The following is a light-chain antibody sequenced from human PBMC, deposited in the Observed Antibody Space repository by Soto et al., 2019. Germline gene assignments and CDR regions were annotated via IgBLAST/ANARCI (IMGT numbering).Light chain of an antibody. CDR3: SSYAGSSIPVA. V-gene: IGLV2-8*01. Sequence: QSALTQPPSASGSPGQSVTISGTGASSDVGGYNFVSWYQHHPGKAPRLMIYDVTQRPSGVPDRFSGSKSGNTASLTVSGLQVDDAAYYYCSSYAGSSIPVAFGGGTQLTVL. J-gene: IGLJ2*01. CDR2: DVT. CDR1: SSDVGGYNF.